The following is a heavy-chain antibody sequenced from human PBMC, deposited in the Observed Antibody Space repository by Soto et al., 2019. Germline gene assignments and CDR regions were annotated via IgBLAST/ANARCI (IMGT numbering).Heavy chain of an antibody. J-gene: IGHJ4*02. D-gene: IGHD6-19*01. CDR3: ARSVEGHFDY. Sequence: PGGSLRLSCAASGFTFSDYYMSWIRQAPGKGLEWVSYISRSSNTIYYADSVKGRFTISRDNAKNSLYLQMNSLRAEDTAVYFCARSVEGHFDYWGQGTVVTVSS. V-gene: IGHV3-11*01. CDR1: GFTFSDYY. CDR2: ISRSSNTI.